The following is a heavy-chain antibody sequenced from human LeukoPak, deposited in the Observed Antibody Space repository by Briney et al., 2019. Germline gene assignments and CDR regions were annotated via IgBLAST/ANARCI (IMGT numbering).Heavy chain of an antibody. V-gene: IGHV3-48*03. CDR1: GFTFSSYE. D-gene: IGHD3-22*01. Sequence: GGSLRLSCAASGFTFSSYEMNWVRQVPGKGLEWVSYISSSGSTIYYADSVKGRFTISRDNAKNSLYLQMSSLRAEDTAVYYCARDISGWPDSNAFDIWGQGTMVTVSS. CDR2: ISSSGSTI. J-gene: IGHJ3*02. CDR3: ARDISGWPDSNAFDI.